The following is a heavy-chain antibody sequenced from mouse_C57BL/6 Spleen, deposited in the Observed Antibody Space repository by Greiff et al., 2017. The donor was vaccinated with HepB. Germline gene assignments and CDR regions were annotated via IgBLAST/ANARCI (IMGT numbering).Heavy chain of an antibody. CDR2: ISSGGSYT. CDR1: GFTFSSYG. J-gene: IGHJ3*01. CDR3: ARLGLAY. Sequence: EVQLVESGGDLVKPGGSLKLSCAASGFTFSSYGMFWVRQTPDKRLEWVATISSGGSYTYYPDSVKGRFTISRDNAKNTLYLQMSSLKSEDTAMYYCARLGLAYWGQGTLVTVSA. V-gene: IGHV5-6*01. D-gene: IGHD3-1*01.